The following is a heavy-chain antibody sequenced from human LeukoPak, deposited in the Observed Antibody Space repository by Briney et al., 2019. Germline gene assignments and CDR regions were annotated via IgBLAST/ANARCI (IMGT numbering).Heavy chain of an antibody. CDR3: ARQMPGYYFGSGAPWYFDL. CDR2: MHPGSGDT. J-gene: IGHJ2*01. Sequence: ASVKVSCKASGYSFTAYYIHWVRQAPGQGLELMGWMHPGSGDTNYAQNFQGRVTWTRDTSINTAYMELSGLTSDDTAMYYCARQMPGYYFGSGAPWYFDLWGRGTLVTVSS. CDR1: GYSFTAYY. D-gene: IGHD3-10*01. V-gene: IGHV1-2*02.